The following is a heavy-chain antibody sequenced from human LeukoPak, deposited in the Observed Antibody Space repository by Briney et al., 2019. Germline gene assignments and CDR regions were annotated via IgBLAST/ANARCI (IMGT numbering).Heavy chain of an antibody. Sequence: GASVKVSCKASGYTFTSYGISWVRQAPGQGLEWMGWISAYNGNTNYAQKLQGRVTMTTDTSTSTAYMELRSLRSDDTAVYYCATDMVGYCNGEGCYSEAYWGQGTLVTVSS. V-gene: IGHV1-18*01. CDR3: ATDMVGYCNGEGCYSEAY. J-gene: IGHJ4*02. D-gene: IGHD2-15*01. CDR2: ISAYNGNT. CDR1: GYTFTSYG.